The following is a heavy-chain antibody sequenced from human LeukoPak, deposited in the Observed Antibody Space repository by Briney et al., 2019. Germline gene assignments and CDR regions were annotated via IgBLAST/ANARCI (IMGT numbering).Heavy chain of an antibody. V-gene: IGHV4-61*08. D-gene: IGHD3-10*01. J-gene: IGHJ6*02. Sequence: PSETLSLTCTVSGGSVNSGDYYWSWIRQHPGKGLGWIGYIYYSGSTNYNPSLKSRVTISVDTSKNQFSLKLSSVTAADTAVYYCARGDWGYYYGSGSYYTKGNYYYGMDVWGQGTTVTVSS. CDR3: ARGDWGYYYGSGSYYTKGNYYYGMDV. CDR2: IYYSGST. CDR1: GGSVNSGDYY.